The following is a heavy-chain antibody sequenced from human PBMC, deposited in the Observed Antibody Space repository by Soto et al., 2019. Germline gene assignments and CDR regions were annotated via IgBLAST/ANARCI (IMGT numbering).Heavy chain of an antibody. V-gene: IGHV4-39*01. CDR1: GGSISSSSYY. Sequence: QLQLQESGPGLVKPSETLSLTCTVSGGSISSSSYYWGWIRQPPGKGLEWIGSIYYSGSTYYNPSLKSRVTISVDTSKNQFSLKLSSETAADTAVYYCARRYSGGGSPNGMDVWGQGTTVTVSS. D-gene: IGHD2-15*01. CDR2: IYYSGST. J-gene: IGHJ6*02. CDR3: ARRYSGGGSPNGMDV.